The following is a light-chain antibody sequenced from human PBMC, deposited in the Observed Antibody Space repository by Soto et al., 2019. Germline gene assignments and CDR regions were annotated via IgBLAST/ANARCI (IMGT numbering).Light chain of an antibody. J-gene: IGKJ5*01. CDR3: QQYGSSIT. CDR1: QSVSGSY. Sequence: EIVLTQSPGTLSLSPGYSATLSCRASQSVSGSYLAWYQQKPGQAPSLVIYGVSNRATGIPDRFSGRGSGTDFALTIRRLEPEDFAVYYCQQYGSSITFGQGTRL. CDR2: GVS. V-gene: IGKV3-20*01.